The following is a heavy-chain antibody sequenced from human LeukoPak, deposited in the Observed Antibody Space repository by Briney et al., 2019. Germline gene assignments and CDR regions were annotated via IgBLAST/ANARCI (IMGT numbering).Heavy chain of an antibody. D-gene: IGHD1-26*01. CDR3: AKDSGSNYFDY. Sequence: PGGTLRLSCAVSGFTFDDYTIHWGRHPPAQGLEWVSTVSWNSGSIAYADSAKGRFTIFRDNAKNYVYLQKHSLRAEDTAFYYFAKDSGSNYFDYWGQRTLVTVSS. CDR1: GFTFDDYT. V-gene: IGHV3-9*01. J-gene: IGHJ4*02. CDR2: VSWNSGSI.